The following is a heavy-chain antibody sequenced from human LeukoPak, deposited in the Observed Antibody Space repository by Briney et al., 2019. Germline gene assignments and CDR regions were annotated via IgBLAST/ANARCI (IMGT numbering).Heavy chain of an antibody. J-gene: IGHJ3*02. Sequence: ASVKVSCKASGYTFTSYGISWVRQAPGQGLEWMGWISAYNGNTNYAQKLQGRVTMTTDTSTSTDYMELRSLRSDDTAVYYCARTGEWHDAFDIWGQGTMVTVSS. CDR1: GYTFTSYG. D-gene: IGHD7-27*01. V-gene: IGHV1-18*01. CDR3: ARTGEWHDAFDI. CDR2: ISAYNGNT.